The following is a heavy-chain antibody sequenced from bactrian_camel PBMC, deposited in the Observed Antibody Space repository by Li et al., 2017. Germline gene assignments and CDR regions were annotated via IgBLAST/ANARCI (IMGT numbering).Heavy chain of an antibody. Sequence: VQLVESGGGSVQAGGSLRLSCTASRYSSSSLCMGWFRQVPGKDREGVAAVDLEGTTTYADNVKGRFTVSKDNAKNTLYLQMNSLKPEDTAMYYCAAATSTYGCSAASWSRAAGPRAPS. CDR1: RYSSSSLC. V-gene: IGHV3S53*01. D-gene: IGHD3*01. CDR2: VDLEGTT. J-gene: IGHJ4*01.